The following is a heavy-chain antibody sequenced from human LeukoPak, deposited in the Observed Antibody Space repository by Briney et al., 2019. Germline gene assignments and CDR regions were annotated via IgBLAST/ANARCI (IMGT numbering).Heavy chain of an antibody. CDR3: AKDGSSLWFGEFRSLPDS. CDR1: GFTFSSYG. J-gene: IGHJ4*02. Sequence: GGSLRLSCAASGFTFSSYGMHWVRQAPGKGLEWVAFIRYDGSNKYYADSVKGRFTISRDNSKNTLYLQMNSLRAEDTAVYYCAKDGSSLWFGEFRSLPDSWGQGTLVTVSS. CDR2: IRYDGSNK. D-gene: IGHD3-10*01. V-gene: IGHV3-30*02.